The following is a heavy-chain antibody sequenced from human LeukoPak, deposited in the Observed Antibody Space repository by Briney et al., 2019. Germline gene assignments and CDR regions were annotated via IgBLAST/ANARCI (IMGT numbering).Heavy chain of an antibody. Sequence: ASVKVSCKASGYTFTGYYIHWVRQAPGQGLEWMGRINCNGGGTNYAQKLQGRVTMTTDTSTSTAYMELRSLRSDDTAVYYCARDGGYSSSWYAENQAENYGMDVWGQGTTVTVSS. V-gene: IGHV1-2*06. CDR1: GYTFTGYY. CDR3: ARDGGYSSSWYAENQAENYGMDV. CDR2: INCNGGGT. D-gene: IGHD6-13*01. J-gene: IGHJ6*02.